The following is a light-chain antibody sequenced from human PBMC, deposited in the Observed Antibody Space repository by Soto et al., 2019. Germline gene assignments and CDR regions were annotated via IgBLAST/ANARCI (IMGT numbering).Light chain of an antibody. Sequence: EIVLTHSPATLSLSPWEIATLSCRASQSVSSYLAWYQQKPGQAPRLLIYDASNRATGIPARFSGGGSGTDFTLTISRLEPEDFAVYYCQQFSSYPLTLGGGTKVDIK. V-gene: IGKV3-11*01. CDR3: QQFSSYPLT. J-gene: IGKJ4*01. CDR1: QSVSSY. CDR2: DAS.